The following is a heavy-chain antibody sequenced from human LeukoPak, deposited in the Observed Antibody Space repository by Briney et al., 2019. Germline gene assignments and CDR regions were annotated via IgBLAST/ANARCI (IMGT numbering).Heavy chain of an antibody. D-gene: IGHD5-24*01. J-gene: IGHJ6*02. CDR2: IIPILGIA. V-gene: IGHV1-69*04. CDR1: GGTFSSYA. Sequence: GASVKVSCKASGGTFSSYAISWVRQAPGQGLEWMGRIIPILGIANYAQKFQGRVTITADKSTSTAYMELSSLRSEDTAVYYCAREPRHGPVYYYGMDVWGQGTTVTVSS. CDR3: AREPRHGPVYYYGMDV.